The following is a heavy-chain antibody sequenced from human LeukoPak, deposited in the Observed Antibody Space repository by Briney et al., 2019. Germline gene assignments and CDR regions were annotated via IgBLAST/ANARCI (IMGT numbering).Heavy chain of an antibody. CDR3: ARVLNPTLYDYYGMGV. Sequence: ASVKVSCKASGYTFTSYGISWVRQAPGQGLEWMGWISVYKGNTNYAQKLQGRVTLTTDTSTNTAYMELRSLRSDDTAVYYCARVLNPTLYDYYGMGVWGQGTTVTVSS. J-gene: IGHJ6*02. CDR1: GYTFTSYG. CDR2: ISVYKGNT. V-gene: IGHV1-18*01.